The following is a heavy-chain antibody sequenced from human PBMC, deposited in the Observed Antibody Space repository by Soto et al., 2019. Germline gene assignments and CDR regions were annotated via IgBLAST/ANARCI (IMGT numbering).Heavy chain of an antibody. CDR3: AHRMITFGGVIEDDY. D-gene: IGHD3-16*02. CDR2: LYWDDDK. CDR1: GFSLSTSGVG. J-gene: IGHJ4*02. Sequence: QITLKESGPTLVKPTQTLTLTCTFSGFSLSTSGVGVGWIRQPPGKALEWLALLYWDDDKRYRPSLKSRLTITKDTSKNQVVLTITNMDPVDTATYYCAHRMITFGGVIEDDYWGQGTLVTVSS. V-gene: IGHV2-5*02.